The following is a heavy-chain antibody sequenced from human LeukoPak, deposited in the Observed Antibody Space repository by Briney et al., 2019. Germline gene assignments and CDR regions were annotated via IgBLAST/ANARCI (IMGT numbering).Heavy chain of an antibody. Sequence: GGSLRLSCAASGFTFSTYGIHWVRQAPGKGREWVGLLSSGGINKHYADSVKGRFIISRDNSMNTMYLQMNSLGVEDTAVYYCARDHAGSGRAFDYWGQGTLVTVSS. D-gene: IGHD2-15*01. V-gene: IGHV3-30*03. CDR1: GFTFSTYG. CDR3: ARDHAGSGRAFDY. J-gene: IGHJ4*02. CDR2: LSSGGINK.